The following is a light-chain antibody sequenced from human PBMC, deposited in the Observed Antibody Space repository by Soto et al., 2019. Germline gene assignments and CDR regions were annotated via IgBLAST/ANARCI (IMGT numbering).Light chain of an antibody. J-gene: IGKJ2*01. Sequence: EIVMTQSPATLSVSPGERATLSCRASQSVSSNLAWYPQKPGQAPRLLFYGASTRATGIPARFSGSGSGTEFTLTISSLQSEDFAVYYCQQYNNWPPYNTFGQGTKLEIK. CDR1: QSVSSN. V-gene: IGKV3-15*01. CDR2: GAS. CDR3: QQYNNWPPYNT.